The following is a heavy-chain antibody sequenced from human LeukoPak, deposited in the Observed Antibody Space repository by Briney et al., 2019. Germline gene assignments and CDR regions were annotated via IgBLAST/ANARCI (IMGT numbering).Heavy chain of an antibody. CDR3: ANAAPGPPPYYYGSGSLDI. J-gene: IGHJ4*02. V-gene: IGHV3-23*01. CDR2: ISGSGGST. D-gene: IGHD3-10*01. CDR1: GFTFSSYA. Sequence: PGGSLRLSCAASGFTFSSYAMSWVRQAPGKGLEWVSAISGSGGSTYYADSVKGRFTISRDNSKNTLYLQMNSLRAEDTAVYYCANAAPGPPPYYYGSGSLDIWGQGTLVTVSS.